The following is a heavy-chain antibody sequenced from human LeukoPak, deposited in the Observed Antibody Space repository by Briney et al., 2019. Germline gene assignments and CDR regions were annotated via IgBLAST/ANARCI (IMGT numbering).Heavy chain of an antibody. D-gene: IGHD5-12*01. J-gene: IGHJ6*02. V-gene: IGHV1-8*01. Sequence: RASVKVSCKASGYTFTSYDINWVRQATGQGLEWMGWMNPNSGNTGYAQKFQGRVTMTRNTSISTAYMELSSLRSEDTAVYYCARWLRRVYYYYYGMDVWGQGTTVTVSS. CDR2: MNPNSGNT. CDR1: GYTFTSYD. CDR3: ARWLRRVYYYYYGMDV.